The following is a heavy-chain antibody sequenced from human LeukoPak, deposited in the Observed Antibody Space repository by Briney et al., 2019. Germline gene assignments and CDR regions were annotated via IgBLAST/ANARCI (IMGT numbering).Heavy chain of an antibody. CDR3: ARDLYCGGDCWNAFDI. CDR2: IYYSGST. J-gene: IGHJ3*02. V-gene: IGHV4-59*01. CDR1: GGSISSYY. D-gene: IGHD2-21*02. Sequence: SETLSLTCTVSGGSISSYYWSWIRQPPGKGLEWIGYIYYSGSTNYNPSPKSRVTISVDTSKNQFSLKLSSVTAADTAVYYCARDLYCGGDCWNAFDIWGQGTMVTVSS.